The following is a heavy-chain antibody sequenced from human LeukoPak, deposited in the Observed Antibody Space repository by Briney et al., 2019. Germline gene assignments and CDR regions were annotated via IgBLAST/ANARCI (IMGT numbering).Heavy chain of an antibody. V-gene: IGHV1-18*01. CDR1: GYTFNTYG. Sequence: ASVKVSCKASGYTFNTYGISWVRQAPGQGLEWMGWISTYNGNTNYAQNLQGRVTMTTDTSTSTAHMELRSLRSDDTAVYYCARERSPGSDSSGWYSFDYWGQGTLVTVSS. J-gene: IGHJ4*02. CDR2: ISTYNGNT. CDR3: ARERSPGSDSSGWYSFDY. D-gene: IGHD6-19*01.